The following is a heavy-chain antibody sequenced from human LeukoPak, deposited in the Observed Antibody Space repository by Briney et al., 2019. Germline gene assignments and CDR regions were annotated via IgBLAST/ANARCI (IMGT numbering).Heavy chain of an antibody. Sequence: PGRSLRLSCAASGFTFSSYGMHWVRQAPGKGLEWVAVISYDGSNKYYADSVKGRFTISRDNSKNTLYLQMNSLRAEDTAVYYCAKNDYGTDSDFYYMDFWGKGTKVTVSS. V-gene: IGHV3-30*18. CDR2: ISYDGSNK. CDR3: AKNDYGTDSDFYYMDF. J-gene: IGHJ6*03. CDR1: GFTFSSYG. D-gene: IGHD3/OR15-3a*01.